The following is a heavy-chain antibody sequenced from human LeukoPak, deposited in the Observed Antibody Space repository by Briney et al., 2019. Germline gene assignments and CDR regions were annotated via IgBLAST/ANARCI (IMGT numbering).Heavy chain of an antibody. Sequence: PSETLSLTCTVSGGSISGYYYNWIRQPPGKGLEWIGYIYYSGSTNYNPSLKSRVTISLDTSKNQFSLKLSSVTAADTAVYYCARRGYNYDHFDYWGQGTLVTVSS. CDR3: ARRGYNYDHFDY. D-gene: IGHD5-18*01. V-gene: IGHV4-59*08. CDR1: GGSISGYY. J-gene: IGHJ4*02. CDR2: IYYSGST.